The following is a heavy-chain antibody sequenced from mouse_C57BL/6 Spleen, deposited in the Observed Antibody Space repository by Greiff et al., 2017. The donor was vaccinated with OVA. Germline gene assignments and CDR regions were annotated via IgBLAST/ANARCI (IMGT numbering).Heavy chain of an antibody. CDR2: ISDGGSYT. Sequence: EVKLMESGGGLVKPGGSLKLSCAASGFTFSSYAMSWVRQTPEQRLEWVATISDGGSYTYYPDNVKGRFTISRDNAKNNLYLQMSHLKSEDTAMYYCARRVYYYGSSDWYFDVWGTGTTVTVSS. J-gene: IGHJ1*03. CDR3: ARRVYYYGSSDWYFDV. CDR1: GFTFSSYA. V-gene: IGHV5-4*03. D-gene: IGHD1-1*01.